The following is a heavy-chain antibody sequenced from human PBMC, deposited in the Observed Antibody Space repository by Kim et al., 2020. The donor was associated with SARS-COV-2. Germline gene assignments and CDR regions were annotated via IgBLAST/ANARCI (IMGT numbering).Heavy chain of an antibody. CDR3: ARVQYLDPSGSFDF. CDR2: ISGSGDTI. V-gene: IGHV3-48*03. J-gene: IGHJ4*02. D-gene: IGHD3-22*01. CDR1: GFTFSRYE. Sequence: GGSLRLSCAASGFTFSRYEVDWVRQAPGRGLEWISYISGSGDTIYHADSVKDRFTISRDNVKNSVHLHMDSLRAEDTATYYCARVQYLDPSGSFDFWGQGTLVAVSS.